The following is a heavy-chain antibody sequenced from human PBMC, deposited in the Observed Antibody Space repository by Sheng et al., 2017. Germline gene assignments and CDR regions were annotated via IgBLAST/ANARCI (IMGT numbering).Heavy chain of an antibody. V-gene: IGHV1-69*10. CDR3: AREREDGYHSAFEI. D-gene: IGHD5-12*01. Sequence: QVQLEQSGAEVKKPGSSVKVSCKASGGTFSSHEISWVRQAPGQGLEWMGGIIPILRLVDYGEKFQGRLTISEDRVTSTVYMELHSLTSDDTAIYYCAREREDGYHSAFEIWGQGTIVTVS. CDR1: GGTFSSHE. J-gene: IGHJ3*02. CDR2: IIPILRLV.